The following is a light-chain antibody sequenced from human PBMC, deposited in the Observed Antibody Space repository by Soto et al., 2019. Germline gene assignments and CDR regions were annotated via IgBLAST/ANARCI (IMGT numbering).Light chain of an antibody. J-gene: IGKJ1*01. CDR3: QQYTGPPTT. Sequence: EIVLTQSPGTLSLSPGERATLSCRASQSVSSSYLAWCQQRPGQAPRLLIYGASTRAAGIPDRFSGSGSGTDFTLTITRLEPEDSAVYFCQQYTGPPTTFGQGTKVDIK. CDR2: GAS. CDR1: QSVSSSY. V-gene: IGKV3-20*01.